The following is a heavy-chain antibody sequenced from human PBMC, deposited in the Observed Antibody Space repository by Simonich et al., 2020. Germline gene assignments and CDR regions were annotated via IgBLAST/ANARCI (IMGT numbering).Heavy chain of an antibody. D-gene: IGHD2-15*01. CDR2: ISYDGSNK. J-gene: IGHJ3*02. Sequence: QVQLVESGGGVVQPGRSLRLSCAASGFTFSSYAMHWVRQAPGKGREGVAVISYDGSNKYYADSVKGRFTISRDNSKNTLYLQMNSLRAEDTAVYYCAREGLLLDAFDIWGQGTMVTVSS. CDR1: GFTFSSYA. V-gene: IGHV3-30*07. CDR3: AREGLLLDAFDI.